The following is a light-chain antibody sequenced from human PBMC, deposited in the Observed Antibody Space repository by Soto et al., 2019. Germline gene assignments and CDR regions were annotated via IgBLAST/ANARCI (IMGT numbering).Light chain of an antibody. J-gene: IGLJ3*02. CDR2: RNN. Sequence: QSVLTQPPSASGTPGQRVTISCSGSSSNIGSFYVYWYQQLPGTAPKLLIYRNNQRPSGVPDRFSGSKSGTSASLAISGLRSEDEADYYCAAWDDSLSVPVFGGGTKLTVL. V-gene: IGLV1-47*01. CDR1: SSNIGSFY. CDR3: AAWDDSLSVPV.